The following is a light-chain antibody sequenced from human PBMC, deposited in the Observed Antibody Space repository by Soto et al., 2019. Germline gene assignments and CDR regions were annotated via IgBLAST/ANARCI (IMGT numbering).Light chain of an antibody. J-gene: IGKJ1*01. CDR1: QSVSRSY. CDR2: GAS. V-gene: IGKV3-20*01. CDR3: QQYGCSPWT. Sequence: EIVLTQSPGTLSLSPGERATLSCRASQSVSRSYLAWYQQKPGQAPRLLIYGASSRATGIPDRFSGSGSGTDFPLTISRLDPEDFAVYYCQQYGCSPWTFGQGTKVEIK.